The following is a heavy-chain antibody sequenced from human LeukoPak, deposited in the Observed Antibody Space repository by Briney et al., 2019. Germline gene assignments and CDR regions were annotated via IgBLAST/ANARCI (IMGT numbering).Heavy chain of an antibody. CDR2: ISAYNGNT. CDR1: GYTFTSYG. D-gene: IGHD3-3*01. V-gene: IGHV1-18*01. Sequence: GASVNVSCKASGYTFTSYGISWVRQAPGQGLEWMGWISAYNGNTNYAQKLQGRVTMTTDTSTSTAYMELRSLRSDDTAVYYCARILTIFGVVIGQNWFDPWGQGTLVTVSS. J-gene: IGHJ5*02. CDR3: ARILTIFGVVIGQNWFDP.